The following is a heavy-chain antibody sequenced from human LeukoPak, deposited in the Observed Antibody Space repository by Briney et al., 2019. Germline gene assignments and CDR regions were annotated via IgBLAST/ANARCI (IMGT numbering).Heavy chain of an antibody. CDR1: GFTFSSYW. Sequence: PGGSLRLSCAASGFTFSSYWTHWVRQAPGKGLVWVSRINTDGTTTSYADSVKGRFTISRDNAENTLYLQMNSLGAEDTAVYYCARVRQGLYYFDSWGQGTLLTVSS. V-gene: IGHV3-74*01. J-gene: IGHJ4*02. D-gene: IGHD3-16*02. CDR3: ARVRQGLYYFDS. CDR2: INTDGTTT.